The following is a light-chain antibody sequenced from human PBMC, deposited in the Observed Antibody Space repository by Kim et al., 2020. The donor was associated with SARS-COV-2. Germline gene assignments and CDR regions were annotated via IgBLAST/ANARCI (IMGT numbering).Light chain of an antibody. J-gene: IGKJ1*01. V-gene: IGKV3-20*01. Sequence: EIVLTQSPGTLSLSAGERATLSCRASQSVSSSYLAWYQQKPGQAPRLLIYGASSRATGIPDRFRGSGSGTDFTLTISRLEPEDFAVYYCQQYGSSSWTFGQGTKVEIK. CDR3: QQYGSSSWT. CDR2: GAS. CDR1: QSVSSSY.